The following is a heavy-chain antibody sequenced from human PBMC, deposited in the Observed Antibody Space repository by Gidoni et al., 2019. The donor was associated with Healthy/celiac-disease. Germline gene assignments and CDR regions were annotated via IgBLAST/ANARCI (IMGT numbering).Heavy chain of an antibody. Sequence: QVQLVESGGGVIQPGRSLRLSCAASGFTFRSSAMHWVRQAPGKGLEWVAVISYDGSNKYYADSVKGRFTISRDNSKNTLYLQMNSLRAEDKAVYYCARELNADYYDSSGYYRHAFDIWGQGTMVTVSS. J-gene: IGHJ3*02. CDR3: ARELNADYYDSSGYYRHAFDI. CDR1: GFTFRSSA. D-gene: IGHD3-22*01. V-gene: IGHV3-30-3*01. CDR2: ISYDGSNK.